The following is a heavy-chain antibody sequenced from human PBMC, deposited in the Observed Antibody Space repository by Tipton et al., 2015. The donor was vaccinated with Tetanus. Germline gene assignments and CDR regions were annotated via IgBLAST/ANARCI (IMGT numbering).Heavy chain of an antibody. J-gene: IGHJ5*02. CDR1: RGPISSYY. D-gene: IGHD2-8*01. V-gene: IGHV4-59*06. Sequence: TLSLTCTVSRGPISSYYWSWIRQPAGKGLEWVGYIYYTGNTYYNPSLKSRVTISVDSSKNQFSLRLTSLTVADTAVYYCARRLIQNWYDPWGQGTLVTVSS. CDR2: IYYTGNT. CDR3: ARRLIQNWYDP.